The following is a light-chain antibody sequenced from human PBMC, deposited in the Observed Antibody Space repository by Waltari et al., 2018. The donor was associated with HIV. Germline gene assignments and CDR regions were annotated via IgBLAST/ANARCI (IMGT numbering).Light chain of an antibody. V-gene: IGKV1-9*01. CDR1: EDINEF. CDR2: AAS. CDR3: QQLNTYPPDT. Sequence: GDRLTITCRASEDINEFLAWYQQKPGVAPKLLIYAASTLEDEVPSRFSGSGSGTDFTLTISSLQPEDFATYFCQQLNTYPPDTFGPGTKLEI. J-gene: IGKJ2*01.